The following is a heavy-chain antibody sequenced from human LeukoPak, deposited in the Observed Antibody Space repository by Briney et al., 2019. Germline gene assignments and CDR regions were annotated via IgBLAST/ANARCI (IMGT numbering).Heavy chain of an antibody. CDR3: ARSLLRGVTYSDSSGYYGY. V-gene: IGHV3-20*04. Sequence: PGGSLRLSCAASGFTFDDYGMTWVRQVPGKGLEWVSGINWNGGSTGYADSVKGRFTISRDNAKNSLFLQMNTLRAEDTALYYCARSLLRGVTYSDSSGYYGYWGQGALVTVSS. J-gene: IGHJ4*02. CDR2: INWNGGST. CDR1: GFTFDDYG. D-gene: IGHD3-22*01.